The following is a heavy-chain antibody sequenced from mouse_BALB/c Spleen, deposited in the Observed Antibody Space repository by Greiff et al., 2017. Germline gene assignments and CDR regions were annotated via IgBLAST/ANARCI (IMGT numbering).Heavy chain of an antibody. J-gene: IGHJ3*01. CDR1: GYSITSDYA. V-gene: IGHV3-2*02. CDR3: ARSYGYYLSWFAY. Sequence: VQLKESGPGLVKPSQSLSLTCTVTGYSITSDYAWNWIRQFPGNKLEWMGYISYSGSTSYNPSLKSRISITRDTSKNQFFLQLNSVTTEDTATYYCARSYGYYLSWFAYWGQGTLVTVSA. D-gene: IGHD2-3*01. CDR2: ISYSGST.